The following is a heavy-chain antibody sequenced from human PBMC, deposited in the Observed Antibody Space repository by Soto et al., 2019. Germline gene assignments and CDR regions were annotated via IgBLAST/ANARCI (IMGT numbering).Heavy chain of an antibody. CDR3: ARDRRAERFGDPYPFYYYYYMDV. CDR2: VFHSGTT. CDR1: GGSISTYY. Sequence: PSETLSLTCTVSGGSISTYYWSWLRQPPGKGLEWIGYVFHSGTTSYNPSLQSRVTISVDTSTNQFSLRLSSVTAADTAVYYCARDRRAERFGDPYPFYYYYYMDVWGKGTTVTVSS. D-gene: IGHD3-10*01. V-gene: IGHV4-59*01. J-gene: IGHJ6*03.